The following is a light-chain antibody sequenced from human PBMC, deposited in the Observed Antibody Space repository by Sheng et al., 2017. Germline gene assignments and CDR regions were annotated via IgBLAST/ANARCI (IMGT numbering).Light chain of an antibody. J-gene: IGLJ1*01. CDR3: QSYDSGLSGCV. CDR2: SNN. V-gene: IGLV1-47*02. CDR1: SSNIGSNY. Sequence: QLVLTQPPSASGTPGQRVTISCSGSSSNIGSNYVYWYQQLPGTAPKLLIYSNNQRPSGVPDRFSGSKSGTSASLAISGLQAEDEADYYCQSYDSGLSGCVFGTGTRVTVL.